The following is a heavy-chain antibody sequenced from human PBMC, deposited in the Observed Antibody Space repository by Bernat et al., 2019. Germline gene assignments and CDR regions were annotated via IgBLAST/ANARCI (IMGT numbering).Heavy chain of an antibody. J-gene: IGHJ5*02. Sequence: EVQLVESGGGLVQPEGSLRLSCAASGFTFINYGMGWVRQAPGKGLEWVANIKNDGSQKNYVDSVEGRFTISRDNAKNSLYLQMNSLRVEDTAVYYCARDLADAGRFDPWGQGILVTVSS. CDR2: IKNDGSQK. D-gene: IGHD6-13*01. V-gene: IGHV3-7*03. CDR1: GFTFINYG. CDR3: ARDLADAGRFDP.